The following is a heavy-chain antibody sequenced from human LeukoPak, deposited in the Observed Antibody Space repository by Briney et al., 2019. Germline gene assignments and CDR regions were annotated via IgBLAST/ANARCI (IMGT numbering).Heavy chain of an antibody. CDR3: ASGVDDYVWGSYRSYYFDY. V-gene: IGHV1-18*01. J-gene: IGHJ4*02. Sequence: ASVKVSCKASGYTFTSYGISWVRQAPGQGLEWMGWISAYNGNTNYAQKLQGRVTMTTDTSTSTAYMELRSLRSDDTAVYYCASGVDDYVWGSYRSYYFDYWGQGTLVIVSS. CDR1: GYTFTSYG. D-gene: IGHD3-16*02. CDR2: ISAYNGNT.